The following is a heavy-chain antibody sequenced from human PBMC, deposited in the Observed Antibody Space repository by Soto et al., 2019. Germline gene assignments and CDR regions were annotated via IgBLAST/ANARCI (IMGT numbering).Heavy chain of an antibody. D-gene: IGHD4-17*01. V-gene: IGHV4-31*02. CDR2: IFYSGTT. CDR1: GGSISSGGYY. CDR3: ARDESTTDAFEI. J-gene: IGHJ3*02. Sequence: SETLSLTCTVSGGSISSGGYYWSWIRQNPGKGLEWIGYIFYSGTTNYNPSLKSRLTISVDTSKNQFSLKLKSLTAADTAVYYCARDESTTDAFEIWGQGTVVTV.